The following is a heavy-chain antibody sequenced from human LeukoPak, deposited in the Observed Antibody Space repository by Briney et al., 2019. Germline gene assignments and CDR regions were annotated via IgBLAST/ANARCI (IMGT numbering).Heavy chain of an antibody. J-gene: IGHJ4*02. D-gene: IGHD3-10*01. CDR1: GYTFTSYA. Sequence: ASVKVSCKASGYTFTSYAMHWVRQAPGQRLEWMGWINAGNGNTKYSQKFQGRVTITRDTSASTAYMELGSLRSEDTAVYYCARDGSGSYGYFDYWGQGTLVTVSS. CDR2: INAGNGNT. V-gene: IGHV1-3*01. CDR3: ARDGSGSYGYFDY.